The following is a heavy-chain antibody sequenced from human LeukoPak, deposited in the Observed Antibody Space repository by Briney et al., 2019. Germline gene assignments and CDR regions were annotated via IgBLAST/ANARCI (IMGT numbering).Heavy chain of an antibody. Sequence: GGSLRLSCAASGFTFSSYAMHWVRQAPGKGLEWVAVISYDGSNKYYADSVKGRFTISRDNSKNTLYLQTNSLRAEDTAVYYCAREGAAPFMGALDYWGQGTLVTVSS. CDR1: GFTFSSYA. CDR2: ISYDGSNK. J-gene: IGHJ4*02. D-gene: IGHD6-6*01. V-gene: IGHV3-30*04. CDR3: AREGAAPFMGALDY.